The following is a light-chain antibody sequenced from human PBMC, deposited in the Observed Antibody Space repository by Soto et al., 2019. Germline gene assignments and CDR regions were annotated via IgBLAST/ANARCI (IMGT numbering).Light chain of an antibody. J-gene: IGLJ2*01. Sequence: QSVLTQPPSASGSPGQSVTISCTGTSSDVGGYNYVSWYQQHPDKAPKLIIYEVSKRPSGVPDRFSGSKSGNTASLTGSGLQAEDEADYYCSSYGGYNNVIFGGGTKVTVL. CDR2: EVS. V-gene: IGLV2-8*01. CDR3: SSYGGYNNVI. CDR1: SSDVGGYNY.